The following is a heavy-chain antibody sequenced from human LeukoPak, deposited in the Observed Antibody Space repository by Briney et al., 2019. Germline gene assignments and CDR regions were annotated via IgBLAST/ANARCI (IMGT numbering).Heavy chain of an antibody. Sequence: SETLSLTCAVYGGSFSGYYWSWIRQPPGKGLEWIGEINHSGSTNYNPSLKSRVTISVDTSKNQFSLKLSSVTAADTAVYYCGRRPTDLGRWFDPWGQGTLVTVSS. CDR3: GRRPTDLGRWFDP. D-gene: IGHD6-6*01. CDR1: GGSFSGYY. V-gene: IGHV4-34*01. CDR2: INHSGST. J-gene: IGHJ5*02.